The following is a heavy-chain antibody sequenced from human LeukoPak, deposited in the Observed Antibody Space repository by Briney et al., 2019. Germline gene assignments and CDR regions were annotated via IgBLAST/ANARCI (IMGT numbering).Heavy chain of an antibody. Sequence: SQTLSLTCAISGDSVSSNSAAWNWIRQSPSRGLEWLGRTYYRSKWYNDYAVSVKSRITINPDTSKNQFSLQLNSVTPEDTAVYYCASGGKLYSSSWYAVDYWGQGTLVTVSS. J-gene: IGHJ4*02. CDR1: GDSVSSNSAA. D-gene: IGHD6-13*01. CDR2: TYYRSKWYN. V-gene: IGHV6-1*01. CDR3: ASGGKLYSSSWYAVDY.